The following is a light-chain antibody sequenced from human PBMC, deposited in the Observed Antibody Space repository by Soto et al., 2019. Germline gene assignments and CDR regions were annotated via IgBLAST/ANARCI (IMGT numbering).Light chain of an antibody. J-gene: IGLJ2*01. CDR3: AAWDDSLEGVL. CDR1: SSNIGRNS. Sequence: QSVLTQPPSASGTPGQRVTISCSGSSSNIGRNSVNWYQQLPGTAPKLLIYTSNQRPSGVPDRFSGSKSGTSASLAISGLQSDDEADYYCAAWDDSLEGVLFGGGTKLTLL. CDR2: TSN. V-gene: IGLV1-44*01.